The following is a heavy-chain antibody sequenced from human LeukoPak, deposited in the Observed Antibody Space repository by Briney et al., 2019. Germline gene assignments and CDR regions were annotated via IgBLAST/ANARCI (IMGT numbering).Heavy chain of an antibody. CDR2: INQGGSDK. D-gene: IGHD6-19*01. Sequence: GGSLRLSCAASGFTFSGHWMSWVRQAPGKGLEWVANINQGGSDKYYVDSVKGRFTISRDNANNLLYLQMNSLRGEDTAVYYCTRDQSSGWSYYYYYMDVWGKGTTVTVSS. J-gene: IGHJ6*03. CDR1: GFTFSGHW. V-gene: IGHV3-7*01. CDR3: TRDQSSGWSYYYYYMDV.